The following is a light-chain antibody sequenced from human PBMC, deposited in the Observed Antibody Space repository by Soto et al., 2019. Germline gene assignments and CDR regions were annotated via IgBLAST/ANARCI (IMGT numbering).Light chain of an antibody. Sequence: EIVMTQSPATLSVSPGERATLSCRASQSVSSNLAWYQQKPGQAPRLLIYGASIRATGIPARFSGSGSGTDFTLTISRLQYEDFAVYYCQQYNNWPPLTFGGGTKVEIK. CDR3: QQYNNWPPLT. CDR2: GAS. V-gene: IGKV3D-15*01. CDR1: QSVSSN. J-gene: IGKJ4*01.